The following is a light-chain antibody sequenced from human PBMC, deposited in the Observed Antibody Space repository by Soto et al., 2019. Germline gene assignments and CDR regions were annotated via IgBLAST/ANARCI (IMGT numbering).Light chain of an antibody. CDR1: QSVSNNY. CDR2: GAS. V-gene: IGKV3-20*01. Sequence: VLTKSAVTLSLSPVERATLSCRTSQSVSNNYLAWYQQKPGQAPRLLIYGASSRATGIPDRFSGSGSGTDFTLSISRLEPEDFAVYYCQQYSSLWTFGQGTKVDI. J-gene: IGKJ1*01. CDR3: QQYSSLWT.